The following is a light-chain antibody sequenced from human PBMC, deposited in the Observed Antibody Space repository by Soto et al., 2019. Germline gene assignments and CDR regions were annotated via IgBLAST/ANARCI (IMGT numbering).Light chain of an antibody. V-gene: IGLV2-14*01. CDR1: SSDVGYDNY. Sequence: QSVLTQPASVSGSPGQSITISCTGTSSDVGYDNYVSWFQQHPGKAPKLMIYEVSRRPSGVSNRFSGSKSANTASLTVSGLQPEDEADYYCSSYAGSNSLIFGGGTKLTVL. CDR2: EVS. CDR3: SSYAGSNSLI. J-gene: IGLJ2*01.